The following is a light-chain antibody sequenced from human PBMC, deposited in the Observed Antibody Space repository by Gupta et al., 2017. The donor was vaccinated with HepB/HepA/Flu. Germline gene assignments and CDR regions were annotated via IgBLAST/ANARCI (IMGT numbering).Light chain of an antibody. Sequence: QPVMTLEPSVTESPGGTVTLTCASSTGAVTSGLYPNWFQQKAEQPPRALIYNANNTDSWTPARFSASPLEVYAALTLSGVQPEDEDDFYCILSYSGNWVFGGGTKLTVL. CDR3: ILSYSGNWV. V-gene: IGLV7-43*01. CDR2: NAN. J-gene: IGLJ3*02. CDR1: TGAVTSGLY.